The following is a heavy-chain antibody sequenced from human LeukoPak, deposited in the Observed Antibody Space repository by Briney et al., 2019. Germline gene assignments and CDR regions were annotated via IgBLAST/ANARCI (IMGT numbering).Heavy chain of an antibody. CDR2: IYYSGST. CDR1: GGSVSSGSYY. J-gene: IGHJ4*02. V-gene: IGHV4-61*01. Sequence: ASETLSLTCTVSGGSVSSGSYYWSWIRQPPGKGLEWIGYIYYSGSTNYNPSLKSRVTISIHTSKNQFSLKLSSVTAADTAVYYCARGFKVSHRRVEGNYYGSGSYFRRINYFDYWGQGTLVTVSS. D-gene: IGHD3-10*01. CDR3: ARGFKVSHRRVEGNYYGSGSYFRRINYFDY.